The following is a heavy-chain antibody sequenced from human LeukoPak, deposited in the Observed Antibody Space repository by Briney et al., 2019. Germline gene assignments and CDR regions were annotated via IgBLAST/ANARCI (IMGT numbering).Heavy chain of an antibody. CDR3: ASSRGMGQFDP. CDR2: IYYNGNT. D-gene: IGHD3-10*01. V-gene: IGHV4-59*01. CDR1: GGSISTYY. J-gene: IGHJ5*02. Sequence: SETLSLTCTVSGGSISTYYWGWIRQPPGKGLEWIGYIYYNGNTNYNPSLKSRVTISVDTSKKQFSLRLSSVTAADTAVYYCASSRGMGQFDPWGQGTLVTVSS.